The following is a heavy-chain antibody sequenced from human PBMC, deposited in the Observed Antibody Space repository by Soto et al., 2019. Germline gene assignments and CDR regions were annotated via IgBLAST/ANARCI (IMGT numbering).Heavy chain of an antibody. J-gene: IGHJ4*02. V-gene: IGHV3-30*18. D-gene: IGHD6-19*01. Sequence: QVQLVESGGGVVQPGRSLRVSCAASGFTFSIYAMHWVRQAPGTGLEWVAVISYDGTKTYYADSVKGRFTISRDNSKNTVYLQMNRLRDWETAVYYCAKDRGPRRQWIIDPFVYWGQGTLVTVSP. CDR2: ISYDGTKT. CDR1: GFTFSIYA. CDR3: AKDRGPRRQWIIDPFVY.